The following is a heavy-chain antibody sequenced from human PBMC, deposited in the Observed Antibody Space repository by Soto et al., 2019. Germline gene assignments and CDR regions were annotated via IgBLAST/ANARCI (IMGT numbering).Heavy chain of an antibody. D-gene: IGHD1-1*01. CDR1: GFSLSTNGVG. CDR3: ARRLRQSGNSWDSGAFDI. CDR2: IYWDDDK. J-gene: IGHJ3*02. Sequence: QITLQESGPAVVRPTETLMLTCTLSGFSLSTNGVGVGWVRQSPGKALEWLAVIYWDDDKRYMPSLQNRLTITKDTSKNQVVLTMTHMLPMDIGRYYCARRLRQSGNSWDSGAFDIWGHGTVVAVS. V-gene: IGHV2-5*02.